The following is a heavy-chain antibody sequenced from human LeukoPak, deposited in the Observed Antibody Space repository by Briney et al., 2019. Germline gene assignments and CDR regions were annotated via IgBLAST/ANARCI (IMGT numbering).Heavy chain of an antibody. CDR3: ARGQRWLQLGPDY. V-gene: IGHV1-2*02. CDR1: GYTFTDYY. CDR2: INPNSGGT. D-gene: IGHD5-24*01. Sequence: ASVKVSCKTSGYTFTDYYVHWVRQAPGQGLEWMGWINPNSGGTNYAQKFQGRVTMTRDTSISTAYMELSRLRSDDTAIYYCARGQRWLQLGPDYWGQGTLVTVSS. J-gene: IGHJ4*02.